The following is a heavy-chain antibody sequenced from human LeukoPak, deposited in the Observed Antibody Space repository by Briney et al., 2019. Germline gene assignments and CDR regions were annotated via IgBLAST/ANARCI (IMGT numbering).Heavy chain of an antibody. CDR1: GGSISSSSYY. D-gene: IGHD3-10*01. V-gene: IGHV4-39*01. Sequence: PSGTLSLTCTVSGGSISSSSYYWGWIRQPPGKGLEWIGSIYYSGSTYYNPSLKSRVTISVDTSKNQFSLKLSSVTAADTAVYYCARLGGSGSYSYYYYYYYMDVWGKGTTVTVSS. CDR3: ARLGGSGSYSYYYYYYYMDV. CDR2: IYYSGST. J-gene: IGHJ6*03.